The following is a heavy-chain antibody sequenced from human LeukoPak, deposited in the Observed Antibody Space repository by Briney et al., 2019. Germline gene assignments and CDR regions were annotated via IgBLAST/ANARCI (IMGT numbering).Heavy chain of an antibody. V-gene: IGHV3-23*01. D-gene: IGHD3-22*01. Sequence: GGSLRLSCAASGFTFSSYAMRWVRQAPGKGLEWVSAIRGSGGSTYYADSVKGRFTIYRDNSKNTLYLQMNSLRAEGTAVYYCAKVKLGRRRYYYDSSGYSYFDYWGQGTLVTVSS. CDR1: GFTFSSYA. J-gene: IGHJ4*02. CDR3: AKVKLGRRRYYYDSSGYSYFDY. CDR2: IRGSGGST.